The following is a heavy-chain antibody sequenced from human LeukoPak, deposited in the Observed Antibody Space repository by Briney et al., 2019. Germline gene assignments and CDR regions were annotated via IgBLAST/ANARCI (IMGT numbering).Heavy chain of an antibody. D-gene: IGHD1-26*01. V-gene: IGHV4-61*02. CDR1: GGSISSGSYY. J-gene: IGHJ4*02. Sequence: PSETLSLTCTVSGGSISSGSYYWSWIRQPAGKGLEWIGRIYTSGSTKYNPSLKSRVTISVDTSKNQFSLKLSSVTAADTAVYYCAGGLVGVQFDYWGQGTLVTVSS. CDR2: IYTSGST. CDR3: AGGLVGVQFDY.